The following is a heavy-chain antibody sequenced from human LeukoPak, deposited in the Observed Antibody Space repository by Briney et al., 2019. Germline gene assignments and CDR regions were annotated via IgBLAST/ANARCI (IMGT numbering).Heavy chain of an antibody. J-gene: IGHJ3*02. CDR3: ARDSRQDYYDSSGYLWFAFDI. CDR2: IYSGGST. D-gene: IGHD3-22*01. V-gene: IGHV3-53*01. CDR1: GLTVSSNY. Sequence: GGSLRLSCAASGLTVSSNYMSWVRQAPGKGLEWVSVIYSGGSTYYADSVKGRFTIPRDNSKNTLYLQMNSLRAEDTAVYYCARDSRQDYYDSSGYLWFAFDIWGQGTMVTVSS.